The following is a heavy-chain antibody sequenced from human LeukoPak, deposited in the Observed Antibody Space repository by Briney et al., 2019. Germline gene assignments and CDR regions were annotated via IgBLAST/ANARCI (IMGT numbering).Heavy chain of an antibody. CDR2: IYTSGST. V-gene: IGHV4-61*02. J-gene: IGHJ4*02. D-gene: IGHD3-16*01. CDR3: ARDLDYFDY. Sequence: SETLSLTCTVSGGSISSAGYYWNWIRQPAGKGLGWIGLIYTSGSTNYNPSLKSRVTISVDTSKNQFSLKLSSVTAADTAVYYCARDLDYFDYWGQGTLVTVSS. CDR1: GGSISSAGYY.